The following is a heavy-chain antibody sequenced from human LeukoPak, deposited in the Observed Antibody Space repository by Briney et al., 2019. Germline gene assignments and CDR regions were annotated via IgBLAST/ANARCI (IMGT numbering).Heavy chain of an antibody. CDR2: ISSSSSYI. J-gene: IGHJ6*02. V-gene: IGHV3-21*01. CDR3: ARGRGYSGYAYYYGMDV. CDR1: GFTFSSYS. Sequence: GGSLRLSCAASGFTFSSYSMNWVRQAPGKGLEWVSSISSSSSYIYYADSVKGRFTISRDNAKNSLYLRMNSLRAEDTAVYYCARGRGYSGYAYYYGMDVWGQGTTVTVSS. D-gene: IGHD5-12*01.